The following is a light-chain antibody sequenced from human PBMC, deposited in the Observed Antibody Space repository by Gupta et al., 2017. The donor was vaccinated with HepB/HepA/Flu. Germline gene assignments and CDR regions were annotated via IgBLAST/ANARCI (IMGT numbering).Light chain of an antibody. CDR1: QSISNY. Sequence: DIQMTQSPSSLSASVGDRVTITCRASQSISNYLNWYQQKPGKAPKLLIYAASSLQSGVPSRFSGGGSGTDFTLTISSLQPEDFATYYCQQSVTTAHTFGGGTKVEIK. V-gene: IGKV1-39*01. CDR2: AAS. CDR3: QQSVTTAHT. J-gene: IGKJ4*01.